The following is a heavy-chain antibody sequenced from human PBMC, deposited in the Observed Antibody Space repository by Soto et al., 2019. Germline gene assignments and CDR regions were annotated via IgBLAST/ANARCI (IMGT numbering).Heavy chain of an antibody. J-gene: IGHJ4*02. Sequence: SETLFLTCTVSGGSISSYYWSWIRQPPGKGLEWIGYIYYSGSTNYNPSLKSRVTISVDTSKNQFSLKLSSVTAADTAVYYCASPPYNLDLWMSYWGRGTLVTGSS. CDR2: IYYSGST. D-gene: IGHD1-1*01. CDR3: ASPPYNLDLWMSY. V-gene: IGHV4-59*08. CDR1: GGSISSYY.